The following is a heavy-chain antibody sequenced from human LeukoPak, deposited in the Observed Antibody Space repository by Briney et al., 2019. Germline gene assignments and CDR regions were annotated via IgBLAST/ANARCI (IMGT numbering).Heavy chain of an antibody. CDR1: GFTFSSYA. CDR3: AKDRYSYGSGSFTDY. D-gene: IGHD3-10*01. Sequence: PGGSLRLSCAASGFTFSSYAMSWVRQAPGKGLEWVSAISGSGGSTYYADSVKGRFTISRDNSKKTLYLQMNSLRAEDTAVYYCAKDRYSYGSGSFTDYWGQGTLVTVSS. J-gene: IGHJ4*02. V-gene: IGHV3-23*01. CDR2: ISGSGGST.